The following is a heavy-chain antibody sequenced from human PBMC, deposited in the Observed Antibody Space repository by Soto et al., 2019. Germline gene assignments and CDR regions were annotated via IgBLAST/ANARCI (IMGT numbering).Heavy chain of an antibody. CDR3: VKPEPDTAPPLLDY. J-gene: IGHJ4*02. CDR1: GFTFSSYG. D-gene: IGHD5-18*01. CDR2: ISYDGSNK. V-gene: IGHV3-30*03. Sequence: GGSLRLSCAASGFTFSSYGMHWVRQAPGKGLEWVAVISYDGSNKYYADSVKGRFTISRDNSKNTLYLQMNSLRAEDTAVYYWVKPEPDTAPPLLDYWGQGTLVPVSS.